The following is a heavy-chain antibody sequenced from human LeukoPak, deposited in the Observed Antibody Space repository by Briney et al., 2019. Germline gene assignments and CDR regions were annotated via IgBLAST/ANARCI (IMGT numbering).Heavy chain of an antibody. Sequence: GGSLRLSCAVSGFTFDDYAMHWVRQVPGKGLEWVSGINWNSDSIGYADSVKGRFTISRDNAKNSLYLQMNSLRAEDTALYYCARGDYDILTGYFAHFDYWGQGTLVTVSS. D-gene: IGHD3-9*01. V-gene: IGHV3-9*01. CDR3: ARGDYDILTGYFAHFDY. CDR2: INWNSDSI. CDR1: GFTFDDYA. J-gene: IGHJ4*02.